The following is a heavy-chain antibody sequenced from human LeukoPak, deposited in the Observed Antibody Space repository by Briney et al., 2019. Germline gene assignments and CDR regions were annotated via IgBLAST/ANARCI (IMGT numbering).Heavy chain of an antibody. CDR3: ARPRRNNYGDYGGDY. Sequence: ASVKVSCKASGGTFSSYAISWVRQAPGQGLEWMGGIIPIFGTANHAQKFQGRVTITADESTSTAYMELSSLRSEDTAVYYCARPRRNNYGDYGGDYWGQGTLVTVSS. V-gene: IGHV1-69*13. CDR2: IIPIFGTA. J-gene: IGHJ4*02. CDR1: GGTFSSYA. D-gene: IGHD4-17*01.